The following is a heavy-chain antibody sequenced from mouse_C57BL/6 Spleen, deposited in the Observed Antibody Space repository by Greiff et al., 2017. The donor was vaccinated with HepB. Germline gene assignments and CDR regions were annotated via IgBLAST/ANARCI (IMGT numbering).Heavy chain of an antibody. CDR2: IYIGNGYT. CDR3: ARLHYGRSYCLDY. D-gene: IGHD1-1*01. CDR1: GYTFTSYG. Sequence: VQLKQSGAELVRPGSSVKMSCKTSGYTFTSYGINWVKQRPGQGLEWIGYIYIGNGYTEYNEKFKGKATLTSDTSPSTAYMQLSSLTSEDSAIYYCARLHYGRSYCLDYWGQGTTLTVSS. V-gene: IGHV1-58*01. J-gene: IGHJ2*01.